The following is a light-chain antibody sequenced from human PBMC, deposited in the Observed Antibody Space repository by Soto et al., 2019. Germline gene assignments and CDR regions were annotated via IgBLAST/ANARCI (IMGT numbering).Light chain of an antibody. J-gene: IGLJ2*01. Sequence: SYELTQPHSVSVAPGKTARITCGGNNIGSKSVHWYQQKPGQAPVLVIYYDNDRPSGIPERFSGSNSGNTATLTISRVEAGDEADYYCQVWDSSSDHVVFGGGTQLTVL. CDR2: YDN. CDR3: QVWDSSSDHVV. V-gene: IGLV3-21*04. CDR1: NIGSKS.